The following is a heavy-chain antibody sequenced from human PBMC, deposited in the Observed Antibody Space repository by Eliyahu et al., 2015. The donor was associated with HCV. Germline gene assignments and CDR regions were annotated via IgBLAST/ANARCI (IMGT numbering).Heavy chain of an antibody. D-gene: IGHD6-19*01. CDR3: AREKRIAVAGRAFSYGMDV. V-gene: IGHV3-74*01. Sequence: EVQLVESGGGLVQPGGSLRLSCAASGFTFSSYWMHWVRQAPGKGLVWVSRINSDGSSTSYADSVKGRFTISRDNAKNTLYLQMNSLRAEDTAVYYCAREKRIAVAGRAFSYGMDVWGQGTTVTVSS. CDR2: INSDGSST. CDR1: GFTFSSYW. J-gene: IGHJ6*02.